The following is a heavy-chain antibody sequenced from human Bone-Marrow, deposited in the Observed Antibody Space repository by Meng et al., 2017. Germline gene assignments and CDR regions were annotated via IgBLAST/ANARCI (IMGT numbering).Heavy chain of an antibody. J-gene: IGHJ4*01. V-gene: IGHV3-15*02. CDR2: MKSNVDGGTV. CDR1: GFTFSNAW. Sequence: EVHLVESGGALVQPGGSLRLSCTASGFTFSNAWMTWVRQAPGKGLEWIGRMKSNVDGGTVDYAAAVKGRFFISRDDSENTFYLQMNSLKTEGTAVYYCSGHVDYWGHGTLVTVSS. CDR3: SGHVDY.